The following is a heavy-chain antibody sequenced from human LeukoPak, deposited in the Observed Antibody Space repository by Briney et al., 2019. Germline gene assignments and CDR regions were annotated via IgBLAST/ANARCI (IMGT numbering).Heavy chain of an antibody. CDR1: GFTFNTYG. V-gene: IGHV3-23*01. D-gene: IGHD4-23*01. J-gene: IGHJ5*02. Sequence: GGSLRLSCAASGFTFNTYGMNWVRQAPGKGLEWVSAVSGSGSTTYYARSVKGRFTVSRDNSKNTLYLQMNSLRVDDTAVYYCAKSLDYGGNRARLDLWGQGTLVTVSS. CDR2: VSGSGSTT. CDR3: AKSLDYGGNRARLDL.